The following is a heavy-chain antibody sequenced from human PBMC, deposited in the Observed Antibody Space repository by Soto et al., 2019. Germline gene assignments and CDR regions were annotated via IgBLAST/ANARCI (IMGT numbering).Heavy chain of an antibody. J-gene: IGHJ6*02. CDR1: GYSFTTYW. Sequence: GESLKISCRCSGYSFTTYWIVLVRQMPGKGLEWMGIIYPGDSDTRYSPSFQGQVTISADKSISTAYLQMNSLRAEDTAVYYCARDNRYSNYFGMDVWGQGTTVTVSS. CDR2: IYPGDSDT. D-gene: IGHD4-4*01. V-gene: IGHV5-51*01. CDR3: ARDNRYSNYFGMDV.